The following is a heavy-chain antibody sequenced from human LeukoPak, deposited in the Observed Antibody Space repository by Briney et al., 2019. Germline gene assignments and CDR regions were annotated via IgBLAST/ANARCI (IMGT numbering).Heavy chain of an antibody. Sequence: GGSLRLSCAASGFTFSSYGMHWVRQAPGKGLEWVAVIWYDGSNKYYADSVKGRFTISRDNSKNTLYLQMNSLRAEDTAVYYCARDFRFCYFDYWGQGTLVTVSS. J-gene: IGHJ4*02. CDR2: IWYDGSNK. V-gene: IGHV3-33*01. CDR1: GFTFSSYG. CDR3: ARDFRFCYFDY. D-gene: IGHD3-3*01.